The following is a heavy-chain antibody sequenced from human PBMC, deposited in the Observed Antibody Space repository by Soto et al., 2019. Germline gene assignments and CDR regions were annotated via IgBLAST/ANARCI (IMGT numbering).Heavy chain of an antibody. V-gene: IGHV4-39*01. Sequence: SETLSLTCTVSGGSISSSSYYWGWIRQPPGKGLERIGSIYYSGSTYYNPSLKSRVTISVDTSKNQFSLKLSSVTAADTAVYYCARHGGLTTVTTFGYWGQGTLVTVSS. CDR1: GGSISSSSYY. J-gene: IGHJ4*02. CDR2: IYYSGST. D-gene: IGHD4-17*01. CDR3: ARHGGLTTVTTFGY.